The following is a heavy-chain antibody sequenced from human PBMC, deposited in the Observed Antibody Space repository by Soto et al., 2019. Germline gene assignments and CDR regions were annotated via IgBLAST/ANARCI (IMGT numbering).Heavy chain of an antibody. J-gene: IGHJ6*02. CDR1: GGTFSSYA. V-gene: IGHV1-69*01. Sequence: QVQLVQSGAEVKKPGSSVKVSCKASGGTFSSYAISWVRQAPGQGLEWMGGIIPISETTNYAQKFQGRVAITADESTSTAYMELRSLRSEETAVYYCARSQGSSTSLEIYYYYYYGMDVWGQGTTVTVSS. CDR2: IIPISETT. D-gene: IGHD2-2*01. CDR3: ARSQGSSTSLEIYYYYYYGMDV.